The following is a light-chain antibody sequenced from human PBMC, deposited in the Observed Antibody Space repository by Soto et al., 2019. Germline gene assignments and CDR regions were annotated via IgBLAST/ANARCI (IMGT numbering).Light chain of an antibody. CDR3: QQYNSYPLS. CDR2: DAS. Sequence: DIQMTQSPSTLSASVGDRVTITCRASQSISSWLAWYQQKPGKAPKLLIYDASSLESGVPSRFSVSGSGTEFTLTISSLQPDDFATYYCQQYNSYPLSFGGGTKVVIK. J-gene: IGKJ4*01. CDR1: QSISSW. V-gene: IGKV1-5*01.